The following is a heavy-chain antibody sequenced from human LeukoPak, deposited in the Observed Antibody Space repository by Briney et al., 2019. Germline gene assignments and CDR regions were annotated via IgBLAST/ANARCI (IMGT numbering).Heavy chain of an antibody. D-gene: IGHD3-22*01. CDR1: GGSISSGSYY. J-gene: IGHJ4*02. Sequence: SETLSLTCTVSGGSISSGSYYWSWIRQPAGKGLEWIGRIYTSGSTNYNPSLKSRVTMSVDTSKNQFSLKLSSVTAADTAVYYCARVAPYYDSSDQYYFDYWGQGTLVTVSS. CDR2: IYTSGST. CDR3: ARVAPYYDSSDQYYFDY. V-gene: IGHV4-61*02.